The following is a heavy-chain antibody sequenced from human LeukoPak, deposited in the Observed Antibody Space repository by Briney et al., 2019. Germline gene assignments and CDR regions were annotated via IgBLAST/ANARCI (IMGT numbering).Heavy chain of an antibody. CDR3: ARRKNPNYDFWSGYPNDAFDI. CDR1: GYTFTIYA. Sequence: ASVKVSCKASGYTFTIYAMHWVRQAPGQRLEWMGWINAGNGNTKYSQKFQGRVAITRDTSASTAYMELRSLRSDDTAVYYCARRKNPNYDFWSGYPNDAFDIWGQGTMVTVSS. CDR2: INAGNGNT. J-gene: IGHJ3*02. D-gene: IGHD3-3*01. V-gene: IGHV1-3*01.